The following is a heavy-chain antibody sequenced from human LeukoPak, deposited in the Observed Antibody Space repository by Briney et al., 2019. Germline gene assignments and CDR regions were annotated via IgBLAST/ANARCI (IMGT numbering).Heavy chain of an antibody. CDR1: GFTFSSYA. J-gene: IGHJ4*02. D-gene: IGHD3-3*01. CDR3: ANHYYDFWSGYPSHFDY. CDR2: ISGSGGST. V-gene: IGHV3-23*01. Sequence: GGSLRLSCAASGFTFSSYAMSWVRQAPGKGLEWVSAISGSGGSTYYADSVKGRFTISRDNPKNTLYLQMNSLRAEDTAVYYCANHYYDFWSGYPSHFDYWGQGTLVTVSS.